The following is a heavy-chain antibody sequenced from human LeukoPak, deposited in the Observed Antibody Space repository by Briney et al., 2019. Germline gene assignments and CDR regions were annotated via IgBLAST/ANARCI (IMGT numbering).Heavy chain of an antibody. CDR2: ISGSSTII. J-gene: IGHJ6*02. CDR3: AKDHRYCSGGSCYGMDV. V-gene: IGHV3-48*04. CDR1: GFTFTTYA. Sequence: GGSLRLSCAASGFTFTTYAMSWVRQAPGKGLEWVSFISGSSTIIHYADSVKGRFTISRDNAKNTLYLQMNSLRAEDTAVYYCAKDHRYCSGGSCYGMDVWGQGTTVTVSS. D-gene: IGHD2-15*01.